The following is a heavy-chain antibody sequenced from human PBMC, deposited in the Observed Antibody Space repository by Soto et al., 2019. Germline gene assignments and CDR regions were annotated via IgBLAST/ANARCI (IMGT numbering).Heavy chain of an antibody. CDR2: ISSSGSTI. V-gene: IGHV3-48*03. CDR1: GFTFSSYE. CDR3: ARERGNSGSYSDY. Sequence: EVQLVESGGGLVQPGGSLRLSCAASGFTFSSYEMNWVRQAPGKGLEWVSYISSSGSTIYYADSVKGRFTISRDNAKNSLYLQMNSLRAEDTAVYYCARERGNSGSYSDYWGQGTLVTVSS. J-gene: IGHJ4*02. D-gene: IGHD1-26*01.